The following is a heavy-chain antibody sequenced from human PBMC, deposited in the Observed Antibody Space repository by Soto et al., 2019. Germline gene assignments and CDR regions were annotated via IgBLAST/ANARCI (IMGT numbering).Heavy chain of an antibody. CDR1: GYTLSTYG. CDR3: AKERNWNYVRWFDP. J-gene: IGHJ5*02. Sequence: GASVKVACKASGYTLSTYGVSWVRQAPGQGLEWVGWISGYNSHTKYAEKFQGRVTMTTDTSTSTVYMELRSLRSDDTAVYYCAKERNWNYVRWFDPWGQGTLVTVSS. V-gene: IGHV1-18*01. CDR2: ISGYNSHT. D-gene: IGHD1-7*01.